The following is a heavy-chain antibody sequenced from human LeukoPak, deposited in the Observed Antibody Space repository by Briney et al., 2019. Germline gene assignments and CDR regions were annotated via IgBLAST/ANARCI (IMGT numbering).Heavy chain of an antibody. Sequence: GGSLRLSCVASGFPFSNYWMTWVRQAPGKRLEWVANMKEDGTDKYYVDSVKGRFTISRDNARELLFLQMNSLRAEDTAVYYCARIRSSDGSAWDTGRGWFDPWGQGTLVAVSS. CDR1: GFPFSNYW. D-gene: IGHD6-19*01. CDR2: MKEDGTDK. J-gene: IGHJ5*02. V-gene: IGHV3-7*01. CDR3: ARIRSSDGSAWDTGRGWFDP.